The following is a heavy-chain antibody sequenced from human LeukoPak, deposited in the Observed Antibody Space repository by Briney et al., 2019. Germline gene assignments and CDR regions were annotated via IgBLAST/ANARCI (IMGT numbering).Heavy chain of an antibody. CDR1: GGSINTPNYY. D-gene: IGHD1-1*01. V-gene: IGHV4-39*07. CDR2: IFYSGGT. Sequence: PSETLSLTCTVSGGSINTPNYYWGWIRQTPGKGLEWIGNIFYSGGTYYSPSLTSRVTISLDTSRNQFSLQLSSVTAADTAVYYCARDWNRYAYWGQGTLVTVSS. CDR3: ARDWNRYAY. J-gene: IGHJ4*02.